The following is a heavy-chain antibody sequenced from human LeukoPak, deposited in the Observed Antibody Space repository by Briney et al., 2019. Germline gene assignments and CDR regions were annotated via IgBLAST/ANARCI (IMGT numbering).Heavy chain of an antibody. CDR1: GDTFTSYG. Sequence: GASVKVSCKASGDTFTSYGFTWVRQAPGQGLEWMGWISAYNGATDYARILQGRVTMTAETSTSTVSMELRSLTSDDTALYYCARDHVIFPDYGGPDFDYWGQGTQVAVS. J-gene: IGHJ4*02. D-gene: IGHD4/OR15-4a*01. CDR2: ISAYNGAT. CDR3: ARDHVIFPDYGGPDFDY. V-gene: IGHV1-18*01.